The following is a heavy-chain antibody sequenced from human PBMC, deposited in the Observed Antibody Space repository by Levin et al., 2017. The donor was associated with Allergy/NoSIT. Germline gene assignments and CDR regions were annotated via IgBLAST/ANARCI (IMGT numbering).Heavy chain of an antibody. CDR1: GFTFSDYA. Sequence: GGSLRLSCAASGFTFSDYAMTWVRQAPGKGLEWVSVITGGGFNTYYGDSVKGPFTVSRDNSKNTLYLELNSLRAEDTAVYYCAKKQGGTSGFSFDVWGQGTMVTVSS. D-gene: IGHD1-1*01. CDR3: AKKQGGTSGFSFDV. J-gene: IGHJ3*01. CDR2: ITGGGFNT. V-gene: IGHV3-23*01.